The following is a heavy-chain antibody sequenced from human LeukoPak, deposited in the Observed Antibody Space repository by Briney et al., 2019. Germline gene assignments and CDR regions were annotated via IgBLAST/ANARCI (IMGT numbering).Heavy chain of an antibody. Sequence: GGSLRLSCAASGFTFSSYEMNWVRQAPGKGLEWVSYISSSGSTIYYADSVKGRFTISRDNAKNSPYLQMNSLRAEDTAVYYCARSEDYGDYAYWGQGTLVTVSS. J-gene: IGHJ4*02. V-gene: IGHV3-48*03. CDR3: ARSEDYGDYAY. CDR1: GFTFSSYE. CDR2: ISSSGSTI. D-gene: IGHD4-17*01.